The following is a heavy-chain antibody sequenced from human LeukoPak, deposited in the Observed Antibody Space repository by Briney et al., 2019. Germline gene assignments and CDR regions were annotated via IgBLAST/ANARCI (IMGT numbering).Heavy chain of an antibody. V-gene: IGHV3-9*01. D-gene: IGHD3-10*01. Sequence: GGSLRLSCAASGFTFDDYAMHWVRQAPGKGLEWVPGISWNSGSIGYADSVKGRFTISRDNAKNSLYLQMNSLRAEDTALYYCAKSGSGSYDFDYWGQGTLVTVSS. J-gene: IGHJ4*02. CDR2: ISWNSGSI. CDR3: AKSGSGSYDFDY. CDR1: GFTFDDYA.